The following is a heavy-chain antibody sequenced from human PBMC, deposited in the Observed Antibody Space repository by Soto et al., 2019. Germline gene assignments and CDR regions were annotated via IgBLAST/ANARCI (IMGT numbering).Heavy chain of an antibody. CDR1: GFTFSSYA. Sequence: QVQLVESEGSVVQPGRSLRLSCAASGFTFSSYAMHWVRQAPGKGLEWVAVISYDGSNKYYADSVKGRFTISRDNSKNTLYLQMNSLRAEDTAVYYCAREVESRSYYESNWGQGTMVTVSS. J-gene: IGHJ3*01. CDR2: ISYDGSNK. D-gene: IGHD1-26*01. V-gene: IGHV3-30-3*01. CDR3: AREVESRSYYESN.